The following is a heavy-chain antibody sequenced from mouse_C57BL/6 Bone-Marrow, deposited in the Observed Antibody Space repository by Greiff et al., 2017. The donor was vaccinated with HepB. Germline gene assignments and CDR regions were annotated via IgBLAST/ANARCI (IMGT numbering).Heavy chain of an antibody. Sequence: QVQPQQSGAELVKPGASVKLSCKASGYTFTSYWMHWVKQRPGQGLEWIGMIHPNSGSTNYNEKFKSKATLTVDKSSSTAYMQLSSLTSEDSAVYYCASPYGYDGAWFAYWGQGTLVTVSA. V-gene: IGHV1-64*01. J-gene: IGHJ3*01. CDR2: IHPNSGST. CDR3: ASPYGYDGAWFAY. CDR1: GYTFTSYW. D-gene: IGHD2-2*01.